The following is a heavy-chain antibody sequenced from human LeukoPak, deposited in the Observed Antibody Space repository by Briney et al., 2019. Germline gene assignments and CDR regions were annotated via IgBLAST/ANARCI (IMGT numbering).Heavy chain of an antibody. V-gene: IGHV3-74*01. D-gene: IGHD4/OR15-4a*01. CDR2: IQSDGSRA. J-gene: IGHJ4*02. Sequence: GGSLRLSCAGSGFVFRSYWMHWVRQTPGKGLVWVSRIQSDGSRADCADFAKGRFTISRDNARDTVDLQMNSLRAEDTAVYYCAREGANYQDYFDSWGQGTLVTVSS. CDR3: AREGANYQDYFDS. CDR1: GFVFRSYW.